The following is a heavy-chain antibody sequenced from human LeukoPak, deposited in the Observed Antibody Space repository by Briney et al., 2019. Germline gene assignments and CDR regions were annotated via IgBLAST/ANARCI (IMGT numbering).Heavy chain of an antibody. CDR2: ISYDGSNK. J-gene: IGHJ4*02. V-gene: IGHV3-30*18. CDR3: AKFQDPFDY. CDR1: GFTFSSYG. Sequence: QTGRSLRLSCAASGFTFSSYGMHWVRQAPGKGLEWVAVISYDGSNKYYADSVKGRFTISRDNSKNTLYLQMNSLRAEDTAVYYCAKFQDPFDYWGQGTLVTVSS.